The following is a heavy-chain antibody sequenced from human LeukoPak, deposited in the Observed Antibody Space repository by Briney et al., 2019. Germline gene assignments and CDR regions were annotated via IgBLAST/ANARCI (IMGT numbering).Heavy chain of an antibody. CDR1: GGSISSGSYW. CDR3: ARGHRTSSAYHCNAMDV. J-gene: IGHJ6*02. CDR2: HYYSGNT. D-gene: IGHD2-8*01. Sequence: SETLSLTCTVSGGSISSGSYWWSWIRQHPERGLEWIGYHYYSGNTYYNPSPKSRVSISVDTSKNQLSLTLTSVTAADTAVYYCARGHRTSSAYHCNAMDVWGQGTTVTVSS. V-gene: IGHV4-31*03.